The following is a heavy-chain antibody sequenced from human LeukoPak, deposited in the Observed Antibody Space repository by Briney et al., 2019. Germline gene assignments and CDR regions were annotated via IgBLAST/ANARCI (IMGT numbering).Heavy chain of an antibody. CDR3: ARGRIDYYDSRGTVEYFDY. CDR1: GFTFSSYA. V-gene: IGHV3-9*03. Sequence: GGSLRLSCAASGFTFSSYAMHWVRQAPGKGLEWVSGISWNSGSIGYADSVKGRFTISRDNAKNSLYLQMNSLRAEDMALYYCARGRIDYYDSRGTVEYFDYWGQGTLVTVSS. CDR2: ISWNSGSI. J-gene: IGHJ4*02. D-gene: IGHD3-22*01.